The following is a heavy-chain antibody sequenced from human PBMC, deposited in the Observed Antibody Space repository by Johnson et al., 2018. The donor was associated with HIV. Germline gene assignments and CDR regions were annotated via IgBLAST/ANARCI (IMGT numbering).Heavy chain of an antibody. CDR1: GFTFSSYG. Sequence: QVQLVESGGGVVQPGRSLRLSCAASGFTFSSYGMHWVRQAPGKGLEWVAVISYDGSNKYYADSVKGRFTISRDNSKNTLYLQMNSLRAEDTALYYCARDRVMVGATVDVFDIWGQGTMVTVSS. CDR2: ISYDGSNK. D-gene: IGHD1-26*01. V-gene: IGHV3-30*03. CDR3: ARDRVMVGATVDVFDI. J-gene: IGHJ3*02.